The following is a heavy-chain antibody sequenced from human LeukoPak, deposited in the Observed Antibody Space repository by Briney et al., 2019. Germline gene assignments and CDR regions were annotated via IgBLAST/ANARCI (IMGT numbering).Heavy chain of an antibody. D-gene: IGHD2-2*01. CDR1: GFTVSSNY. J-gene: IGHJ4*02. CDR3: ATSGAYARIDY. CDR2: IYSGGST. Sequence: PGGSLRLSCAASGFTVSSNYMSWVRQAPGKGLEWVSVIYSGGSTYYADSVKGRFTISRDTSRNTLYLQMNSLRAEDTAVYYCATSGAYARIDYWGQGTLVTVSS. V-gene: IGHV3-66*01.